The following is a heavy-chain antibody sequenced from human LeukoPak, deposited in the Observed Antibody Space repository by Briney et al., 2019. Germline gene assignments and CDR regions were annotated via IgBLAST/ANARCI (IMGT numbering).Heavy chain of an antibody. CDR1: GYTFTSYG. CDR3: GSDVTYDSSGYQTVHYYGMDV. J-gene: IGHJ6*02. D-gene: IGHD3-22*01. V-gene: IGHV1-18*01. CDR2: ISAYNGNT. Sequence: ASVKVSCKASGYTFTSYGISWVRQAPGQGLECMGWISAYNGNTNYAQKLQGRVTMTTDTSTSTAYTELRSLRSDDTAVYYSGSDVTYDSSGYQTVHYYGMDVWGQGTTVTVSS.